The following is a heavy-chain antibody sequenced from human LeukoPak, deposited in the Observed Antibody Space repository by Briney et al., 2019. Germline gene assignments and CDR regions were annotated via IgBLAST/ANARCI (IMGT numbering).Heavy chain of an antibody. CDR3: TRTYSSGWYTFDY. D-gene: IGHD6-19*01. CDR2: IRSKAYGGTT. CDR1: GSTFGDYA. V-gene: IGHV3-49*04. Sequence: GGSLRLSCTASGSTFGDYAMSWVRQAPGKGLEWVGFIRSKAYGGTTEYAASVKGRFTISRDDSKSIAYLQMNSLKTEDTAVYYCTRTYSSGWYTFDYWGQGTLVTVSS. J-gene: IGHJ4*02.